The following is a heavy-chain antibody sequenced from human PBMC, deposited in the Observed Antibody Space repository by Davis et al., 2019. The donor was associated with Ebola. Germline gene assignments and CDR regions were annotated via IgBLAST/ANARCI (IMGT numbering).Heavy chain of an antibody. CDR1: GDSVSGSGGA. V-gene: IGHV6-1*01. D-gene: IGHD5-18*01. CDR2: TYYSSSKWYN. CDR3: ARGWLRAGMDV. J-gene: IGHJ6*04. Sequence: PSETLSLTCAISGDSVSGSGGAWNWVRQSPSGGLEWLGRTYYSSSKWYNDYAVSVKSRITINPDTSKNQFSPQLNSVTPEDTALYYCARGWLRAGMDVWGEGTTVTVSS.